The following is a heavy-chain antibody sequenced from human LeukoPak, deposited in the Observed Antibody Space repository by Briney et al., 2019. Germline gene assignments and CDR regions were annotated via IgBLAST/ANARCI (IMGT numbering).Heavy chain of an antibody. Sequence: PGGSLRLSCAASRFTFSSYAMSWVSQARGKGLEWVSSISGSGGSTYYADSVKGRLTISRDNSKNTLYLQMNSLRAEDTAVYYCAIHRTSGWLYWGQGTLVTVSS. J-gene: IGHJ4*02. CDR3: AIHRTSGWLY. V-gene: IGHV3-23*01. CDR2: ISGSGGST. CDR1: RFTFSSYA. D-gene: IGHD6-19*01.